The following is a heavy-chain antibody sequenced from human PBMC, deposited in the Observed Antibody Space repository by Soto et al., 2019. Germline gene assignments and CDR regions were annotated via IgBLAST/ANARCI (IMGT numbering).Heavy chain of an antibody. CDR3: AKVIRPENTLYGMDV. Sequence: EVQLLESGGGLVQPGGSLRLSCAASGFTFSSYAMTWVRQAPGKGLEWVSTISGSAGSTTYHAASVRGRFTMSRDNSKNTLRLQMNNMSPEDTAVYYCAKVIRPENTLYGMDVWGRGTTVTVSS. J-gene: IGHJ6*02. CDR1: GFTFSSYA. CDR2: ISGSAGSTT. V-gene: IGHV3-23*01. D-gene: IGHD3-3*01.